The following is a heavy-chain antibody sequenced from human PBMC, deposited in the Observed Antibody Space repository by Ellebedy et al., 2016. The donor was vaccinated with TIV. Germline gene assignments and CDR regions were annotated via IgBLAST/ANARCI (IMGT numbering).Heavy chain of an antibody. CDR3: VRGAGSYHFDY. CDR2: ISTSGGST. CDR1: GSTFTNYA. D-gene: IGHD1-26*01. V-gene: IGHV3-23*01. J-gene: IGHJ4*02. Sequence: GESLKISCAASGSTFTNYAMSWVRQAPGKGLEWVSAISTSGGSTYYADSVKGRFTVSRDNPKNTLYLQMNSLRAEDTAVYYCVRGAGSYHFDYWGQGILVTASS.